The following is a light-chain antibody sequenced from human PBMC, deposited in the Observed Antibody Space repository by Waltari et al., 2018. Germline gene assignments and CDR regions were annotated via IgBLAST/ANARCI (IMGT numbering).Light chain of an antibody. Sequence: DIQMTQSPSSLSASVGARVTITCRASQSVNTYLHWYQQKPGTAPKLLIYDASSVQSGVPLRFSGSGSGTDFTLTISSLQPEDFATYYCQQSYSLLRTFGQGTKVEIK. CDR3: QQSYSLLRT. CDR1: QSVNTY. CDR2: DAS. J-gene: IGKJ1*01. V-gene: IGKV1-39*01.